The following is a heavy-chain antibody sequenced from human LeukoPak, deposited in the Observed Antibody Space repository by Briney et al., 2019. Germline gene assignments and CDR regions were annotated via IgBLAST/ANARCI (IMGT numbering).Heavy chain of an antibody. CDR2: VNDGTGT. Sequence: QAGGSLRLSCAASGFTFSNYWMHWVRQAPGKGLVWVSRVNDGTGTSYADSVKGRFTISRDNAKNTLYLQMNRLRVEDTAVYYCARGLRGPDYWGQGTLVTVSS. V-gene: IGHV3-74*01. D-gene: IGHD3-10*01. CDR1: GFTFSNYW. J-gene: IGHJ4*02. CDR3: ARGLRGPDY.